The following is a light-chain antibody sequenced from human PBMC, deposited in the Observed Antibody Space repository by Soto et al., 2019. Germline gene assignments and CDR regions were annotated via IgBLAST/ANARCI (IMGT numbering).Light chain of an antibody. J-gene: IGKJ2*01. CDR1: QSVSSSY. CDR3: QQYGSSGYT. V-gene: IGKV3-20*01. Sequence: EIVMTQSPGTLSLSPGERATLSCRASQSVSSSYLAWYQQKPGQAPRLLIYGASSRATGIPDRFSGSGSGTDFTLTISRLEPEDCALYYCQQYGSSGYTFGQGTKLEIK. CDR2: GAS.